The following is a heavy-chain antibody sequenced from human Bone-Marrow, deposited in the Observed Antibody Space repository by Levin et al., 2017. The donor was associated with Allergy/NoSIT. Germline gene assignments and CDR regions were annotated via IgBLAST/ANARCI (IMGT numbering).Heavy chain of an antibody. CDR2: SSGRGENT. D-gene: IGHD2-8*01. CDR3: AKDSTMEITRDWYFDF. Sequence: SCAASGFTFRNFAMSWVRQAPGKGLEWVSGSSGRGENTYYSGSVKGRFTISRDNSKNTVSLQMTGLRAEATAVYYCAKDSTMEITRDWYFDFWGRGTLVTVSS. CDR1: GFTFRNFA. J-gene: IGHJ2*01. V-gene: IGHV3-23*01.